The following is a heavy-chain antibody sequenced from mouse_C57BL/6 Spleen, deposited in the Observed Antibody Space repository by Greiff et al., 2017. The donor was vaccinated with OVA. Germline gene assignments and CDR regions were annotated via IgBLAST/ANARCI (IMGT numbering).Heavy chain of an antibody. CDR3: ARSYGSSYDWYFDV. D-gene: IGHD1-1*01. CDR1: GYTFTSYW. Sequence: QVQLQQPGAELVRPGSSVKLSCKASGYTFTSYWMHWVKQRPIQGLEWIGNIDPSDSETHYNQKFKDKATLTVDKSSSTAYMQLSSLTSEDSAVYDCARSYGSSYDWYFDVWGTGTTVTVSS. CDR2: IDPSDSET. V-gene: IGHV1-52*01. J-gene: IGHJ1*03.